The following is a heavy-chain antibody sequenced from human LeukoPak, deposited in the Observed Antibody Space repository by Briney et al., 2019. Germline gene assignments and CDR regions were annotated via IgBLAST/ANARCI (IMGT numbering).Heavy chain of an antibody. V-gene: IGHV1-8*02. CDR2: MNPRSGNT. D-gene: IGHD5-12*01. CDR3: SRRGWVNGYTRSLFGY. J-gene: IGHJ4*02. CDR1: GGTFSSYA. Sequence: ASVKVSCKASGGTFSSYAISWVRQAPGQGLEWMGWMNPRSGNTGYAQKLQGRVTLTRNTSTTTAYMELRSLKSEDTAVYYCSRRGWVNGYTRSLFGYWGQGTLVTVSS.